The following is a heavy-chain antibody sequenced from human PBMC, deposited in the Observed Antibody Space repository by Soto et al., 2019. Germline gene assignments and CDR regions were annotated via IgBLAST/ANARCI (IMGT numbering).Heavy chain of an antibody. CDR2: IKQDGSEI. CDR3: VRSSGWTGDY. CDR1: GFAFSDYW. Sequence: EVQLVESGGGLVQPGGSLRLSCATSGFAFSDYWVNWVRQVPGKGLEWVANIKQDGSEIHYVDSVRGRFTISRDNAKNSLHLQMNSLRAEDTARYYCVRSSGWTGDYWGQGILVTVSS. J-gene: IGHJ4*02. V-gene: IGHV3-7*05. D-gene: IGHD3-10*01.